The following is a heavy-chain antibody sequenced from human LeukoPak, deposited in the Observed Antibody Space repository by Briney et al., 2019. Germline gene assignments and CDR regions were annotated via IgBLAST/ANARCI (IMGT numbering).Heavy chain of an antibody. CDR3: ARASYSYDINGWVPFDY. V-gene: IGHV4-61*02. J-gene: IGHJ4*02. CDR1: GGSISSGSYY. Sequence: SGTLSLTCTVSGGSISSGSYYWSWIRQPAGNGLEWIGRIYTSGSTNYNPSLKSRVTISGDTSKNQFSLRLSSVTAADTAVYYCARASYSYDINGWVPFDYWGQGTLVTVSS. CDR2: IYTSGST. D-gene: IGHD3-22*01.